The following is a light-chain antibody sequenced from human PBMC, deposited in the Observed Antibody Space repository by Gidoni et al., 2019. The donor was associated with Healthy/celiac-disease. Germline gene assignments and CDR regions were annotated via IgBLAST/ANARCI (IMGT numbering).Light chain of an antibody. Sequence: DIQMTQSPSSLSASVGDRVTITCRASQGISNYLAWYQQKPGKVPKLLIYAASPLQSGVPSRFSGSGSGTDFTLTISSLQPEDVATYYCQKYNSALALTFGGXTKVEIK. J-gene: IGKJ4*01. V-gene: IGKV1-27*01. CDR1: QGISNY. CDR2: AAS. CDR3: QKYNSALALT.